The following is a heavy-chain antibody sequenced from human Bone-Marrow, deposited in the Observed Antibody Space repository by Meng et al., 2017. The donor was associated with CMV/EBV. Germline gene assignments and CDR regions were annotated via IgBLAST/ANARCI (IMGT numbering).Heavy chain of an antibody. CDR3: ARDDNYISGSPGDY. CDR2: ISSSGSTI. J-gene: IGHJ4*02. Sequence: GESLKISCAASRFTFSDYYMSWIRQAPGKGLEWVSYISSSGSTIYYADSVRGRFTISRDNAKNSLYLQMNSLRVEDTAGYFCARDDNYISGSPGDYWGQGVLVTVSS. CDR1: RFTFSDYY. D-gene: IGHD3-10*01. V-gene: IGHV3-11*04.